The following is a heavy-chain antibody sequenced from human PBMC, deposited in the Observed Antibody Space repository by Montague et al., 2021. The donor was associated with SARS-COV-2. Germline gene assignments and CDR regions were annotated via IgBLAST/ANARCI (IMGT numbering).Heavy chain of an antibody. CDR1: GDSVSSNRAA. V-gene: IGHV6-1*01. Sequence: CAISGDSVSSNRAAWNWIRQSPSRGLEWLGRTYYRSKWYNDYAVSVKSRITINPDTSKNQFSLQLNSVTPEGTAVYYCARDDPYCTNGVCYTGNWFDPWGQGTLVTVSS. CDR3: ARDDPYCTNGVCYTGNWFDP. D-gene: IGHD2-8*01. J-gene: IGHJ5*02. CDR2: TYYRSKWYN.